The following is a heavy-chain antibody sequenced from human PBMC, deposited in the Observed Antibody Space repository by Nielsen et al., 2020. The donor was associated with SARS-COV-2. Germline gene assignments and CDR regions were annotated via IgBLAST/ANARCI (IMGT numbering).Heavy chain of an antibody. CDR2: INWNGGST. CDR1: GFTFSSYA. Sequence: GESLKISCAASGFTFSSYAMSWVRQAPGKGLEWVSGINWNGGSTGYADSVKGRFTISRDNAKNSLYLQMNSLRAEDTALYHCAVGYGDYDWYFDLWGRGTLVTASS. V-gene: IGHV3-20*01. D-gene: IGHD4-17*01. J-gene: IGHJ2*01. CDR3: AVGYGDYDWYFDL.